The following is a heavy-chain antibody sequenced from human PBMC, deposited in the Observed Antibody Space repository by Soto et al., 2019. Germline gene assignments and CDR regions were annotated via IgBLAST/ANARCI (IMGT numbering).Heavy chain of an antibody. J-gene: IGHJ4*02. Sequence: HGESLKISCKGSGYSFTNYWIGWVRQMPGKGLEWMGIMYPGNSDIRYNPSFQGQVTMSADRSISTAYLQWSSLKASDTAIYYCTRQAGLESSGYYSNWGQGTLVTVSS. CDR2: MYPGNSDI. CDR3: TRQAGLESSGYYSN. D-gene: IGHD3-22*01. V-gene: IGHV5-51*01. CDR1: GYSFTNYW.